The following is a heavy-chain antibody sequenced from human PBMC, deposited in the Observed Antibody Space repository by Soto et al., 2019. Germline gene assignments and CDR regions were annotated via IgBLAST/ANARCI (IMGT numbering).Heavy chain of an antibody. J-gene: IGHJ5*02. CDR3: ARDRGDYGEDWFDP. Sequence: SETLSLTCTVSGDSISNYYWSWIRQPPGKGLEWIGYIYDSRSTNYNPSLKSRVTISVDTSKNQFSLRLRFVTAADTAVYYCARDRGDYGEDWFDPRGQGTLVTVSS. V-gene: IGHV4-59*01. D-gene: IGHD4-17*01. CDR2: IYDSRST. CDR1: GDSISNYY.